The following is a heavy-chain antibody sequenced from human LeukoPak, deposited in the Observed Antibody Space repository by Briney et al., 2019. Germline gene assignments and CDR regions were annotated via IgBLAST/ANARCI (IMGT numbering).Heavy chain of an antibody. D-gene: IGHD3-10*01. Sequence: GGSLRLSCAASGFTFSSYSMNWVRQAPGKGLEWVAVISYDGSNKYYADSVKGRFTISRDNSKNTLYLQMNSLRAEDTAVYYCARALGGLDYWGQGTLVTVSS. J-gene: IGHJ4*02. CDR2: ISYDGSNK. V-gene: IGHV3-30*03. CDR1: GFTFSSYS. CDR3: ARALGGLDY.